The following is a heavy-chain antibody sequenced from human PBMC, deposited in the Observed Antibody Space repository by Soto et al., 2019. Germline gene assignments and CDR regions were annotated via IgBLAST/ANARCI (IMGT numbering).Heavy chain of an antibody. J-gene: IGHJ5*02. Sequence: SETLSLTCTVSCCSISSYYWSWIRQPPGKGLEWIGYIYYSGSTNYNPSLQGRVTMTTDTSTSTAYMELRSLRSDDTAVYYCARAGEGNWFDPWGQGTLVT. CDR3: ARAGEGNWFDP. V-gene: IGHV4-59*01. CDR1: CCSISSYY. D-gene: IGHD2-21*01. CDR2: IYYSGST.